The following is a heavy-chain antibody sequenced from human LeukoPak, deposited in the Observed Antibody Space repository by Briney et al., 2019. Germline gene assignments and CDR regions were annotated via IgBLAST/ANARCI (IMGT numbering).Heavy chain of an antibody. CDR3: AKDSYPLRSAMVTYFDS. CDR2: IFSVGNT. Sequence: GGSLRLSSAASGFTFSNYAMSWVRQAPGEGLEWVSAIFSVGNTYYADSVRGQFTISRDNTKNTLYLQISSLRAEDTALYYCAKDSYPLRSAMVTYFDSWGQGTLVTVSS. V-gene: IGHV3-23*01. CDR1: GFTFSNYA. J-gene: IGHJ4*02. D-gene: IGHD5-18*01.